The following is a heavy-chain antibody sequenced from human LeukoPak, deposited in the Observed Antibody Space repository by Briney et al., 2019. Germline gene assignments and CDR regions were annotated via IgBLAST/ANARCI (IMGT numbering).Heavy chain of an antibody. CDR1: GGTFSSYA. CDR3: ARRYCSSTSCYLGAFDI. J-gene: IGHJ3*02. D-gene: IGHD2-2*01. Sequence: SSVKVSCKASGGTFSSYAISWVRQAPGQGLEWMGGSIPIFGTANYAQKFQGRVTITADKSTSTAYMELSSLRSEDTAVYYCARRYCSSTSCYLGAFDIWGQGTMVTVSS. V-gene: IGHV1-69*06. CDR2: SIPIFGTA.